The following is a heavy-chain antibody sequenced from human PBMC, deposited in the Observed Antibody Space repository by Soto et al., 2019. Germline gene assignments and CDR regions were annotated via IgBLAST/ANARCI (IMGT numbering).Heavy chain of an antibody. CDR2: ISYDGSNK. CDR3: AKVTFSGDYHYSYGLDV. Sequence: PGGSLRLSCAASGFTFSAYGMHWVRQAPGKGLEWVAVISYDGSNKYYADSVKGRFTISRDNSKNTLYLQMNSLRAEDTAVYFCAKVTFSGDYHYSYGLDVWGQGTTVTVSS. J-gene: IGHJ6*02. V-gene: IGHV3-30*18. CDR1: GFTFSAYG. D-gene: IGHD1-26*01.